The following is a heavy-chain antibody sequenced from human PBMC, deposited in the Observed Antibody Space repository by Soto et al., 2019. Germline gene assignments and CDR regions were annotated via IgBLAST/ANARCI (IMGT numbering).Heavy chain of an antibody. J-gene: IGHJ5*02. CDR3: ARGSTGINWFDP. CDR1: GFTFSGYS. Sequence: GGSLRLSCAASGFTFSGYSMSWVRQSPGKGLEWVSSISESGRSTYYPDSVKGRFTISRDNSKNTLYLQMNSLTAEDTAVYYCARGSTGINWFDPWGQGTLVTVSS. D-gene: IGHD1-1*01. V-gene: IGHV3-23*01. CDR2: ISESGRST.